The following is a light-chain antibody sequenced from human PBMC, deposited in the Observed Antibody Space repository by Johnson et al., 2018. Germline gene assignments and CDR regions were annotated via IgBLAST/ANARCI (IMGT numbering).Light chain of an antibody. J-gene: IGLJ1*01. CDR2: ENN. Sequence: QSVLTQPPSVSAAPGQKVTISCSGSSSNIGNNYVSWYQQLPGTAPKLLIYENNKRPSGLPERFSGSKSGTSATLGITGLQTGDESDYYCGTWEGSLSAVNFCGTGTKVTVL. CDR3: GTWEGSLSAVNF. CDR1: SSNIGNNY. V-gene: IGLV1-51*02.